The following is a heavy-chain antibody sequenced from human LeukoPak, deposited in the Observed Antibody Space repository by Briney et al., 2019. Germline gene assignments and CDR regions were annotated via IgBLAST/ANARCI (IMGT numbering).Heavy chain of an antibody. CDR1: GFTFDDYA. Sequence: GGSLRLSCAASGFTFDDYAMSWVRQAPGKGLEWVSAISGSAVITFYADSVKGRFTISRDNSKNTLYLQMNSLRAEDTALYYCAKSRLSGINDAFDIWGQGTMVTVSS. CDR2: ISGSAVIT. D-gene: IGHD3-3*01. J-gene: IGHJ3*02. CDR3: AKSRLSGINDAFDI. V-gene: IGHV3-23*01.